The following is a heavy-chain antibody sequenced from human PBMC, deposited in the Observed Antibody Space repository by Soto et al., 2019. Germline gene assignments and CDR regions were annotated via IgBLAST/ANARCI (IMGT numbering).Heavy chain of an antibody. D-gene: IGHD3-3*01. CDR2: IYPGDSDT. CDR3: ARADSNYDFWSGYYQKYYYYYMDV. J-gene: IGHJ6*03. V-gene: IGHV5-51*01. Sequence: PGESLKISCKGSGYSFTSYWIGWVRQMPGKGLEWMGIIYPGDSDTRYSPSFQGQVTISADKSISTAYLQWSSLKASDTAMYYCARADSNYDFWSGYYQKYYYYYMDVWGKGTTVTVS. CDR1: GYSFTSYW.